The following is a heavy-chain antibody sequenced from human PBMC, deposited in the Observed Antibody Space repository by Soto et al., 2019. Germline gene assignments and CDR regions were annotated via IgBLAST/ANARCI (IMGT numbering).Heavy chain of an antibody. Sequence: EVQLVESGGGLVKPGGSLRLSCAASGFSFGSYVMNWVRQAPGKGLEWVSSISSSSSYIYYADSVKGRFTISRDNAKNSLYLQMSSLRAEDTAVYYCAREYTSSWPDNWGQGTLVTVSS. J-gene: IGHJ4*02. CDR1: GFSFGSYV. CDR2: ISSSSSYI. V-gene: IGHV3-21*01. CDR3: AREYTSSWPDN. D-gene: IGHD6-13*01.